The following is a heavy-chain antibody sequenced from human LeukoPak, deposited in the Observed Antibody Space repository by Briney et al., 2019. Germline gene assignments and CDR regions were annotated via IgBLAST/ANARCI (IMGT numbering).Heavy chain of an antibody. CDR3: AKAIPPTYYYDSSAYTAPDY. Sequence: LGGSLRLSCAASGFTFVNYALSWVRQAPGKGLEWFSTIRGSDGITYYADSEKGRFTISRDNSKNTLYLQMNSLRVVDTAVYYCAKAIPPTYYYDSSAYTAPDYWGQGTLVTVSS. V-gene: IGHV3-23*01. D-gene: IGHD3-22*01. CDR1: GFTFVNYA. CDR2: IRGSDGIT. J-gene: IGHJ4*02.